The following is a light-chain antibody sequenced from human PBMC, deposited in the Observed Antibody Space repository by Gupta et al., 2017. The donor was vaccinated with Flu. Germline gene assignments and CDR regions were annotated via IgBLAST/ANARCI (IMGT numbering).Light chain of an antibody. CDR1: QSISTD. J-gene: IGKJ4*01. CDR2: GSS. CDR3: QQYKNWPPIT. V-gene: IGKV3-15*01. Sequence: EIVMTQSPATLSVSPGERATLSCRASQSISTDLAWYQQQPGQAPRLLMFGSSTRATGIPARFSGSGYGTEFTLTISSRQSEDFAVYYCQQYKNWPPITFGGGTKVEIK.